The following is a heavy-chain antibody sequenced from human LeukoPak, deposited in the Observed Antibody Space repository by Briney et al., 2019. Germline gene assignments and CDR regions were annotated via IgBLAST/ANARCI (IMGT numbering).Heavy chain of an antibody. D-gene: IGHD3-10*01. J-gene: IGHJ5*02. CDR3: ASFLGSGSYSDP. Sequence: ASVKVSCKTSGYTFTSYAMHWVRQAPGQRLEWMGWINAGNGNTKYSQKFQGRVTITRDTSASTAYMELSSLRSEDTAVYYCASFLGSGSYSDPWGQGTLVTVSS. V-gene: IGHV1-3*01. CDR1: GYTFTSYA. CDR2: INAGNGNT.